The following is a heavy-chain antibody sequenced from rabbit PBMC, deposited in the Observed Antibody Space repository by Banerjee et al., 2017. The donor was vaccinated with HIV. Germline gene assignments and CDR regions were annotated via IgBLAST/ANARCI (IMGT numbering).Heavy chain of an antibody. CDR2: IYGGSSPTI. CDR3: ARANSGWCEVKL. Sequence: QSLEESGGGLVQPEGSLTLTCTASGFSFSSYYYMCWVRQAPGKGLEWIACIYGGSSPTIHYASWAKGRFTIAKTSSTTVTLQMTSLTAADTATYFCARANSGWCEVKLWGQGTLVTVS. CDR1: GFSFSSYYY. J-gene: IGHJ3*01. D-gene: IGHD4-1*01. V-gene: IGHV1S40*01.